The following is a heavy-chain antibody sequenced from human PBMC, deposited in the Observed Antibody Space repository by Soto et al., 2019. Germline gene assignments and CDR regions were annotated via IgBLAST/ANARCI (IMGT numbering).Heavy chain of an antibody. V-gene: IGHV3-21*01. CDR1: GFTFSSFS. CDR2: ISSSSSYI. D-gene: IGHD1-26*01. Sequence: EVQLVESGGGLVKPGGSLRLSCAASGFTFSSFSMNWVRQAPGKGLEWVSSISSSSSYIYYADSVKGRFTISRDNAKNSLYLQMNSLRAEDTAVYYCARLMLGAGYFDYWGQGTLVTVSS. CDR3: ARLMLGAGYFDY. J-gene: IGHJ4*02.